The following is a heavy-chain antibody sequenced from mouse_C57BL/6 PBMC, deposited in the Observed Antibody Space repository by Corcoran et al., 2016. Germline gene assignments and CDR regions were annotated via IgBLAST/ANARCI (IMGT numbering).Heavy chain of an antibody. CDR2: IYPGDGDT. V-gene: IGHV1-80*01. CDR1: GYAFSSYW. D-gene: IGHD1-1*01. Sequence: QVQLQQSGAELVKPGASVKISCKASGYAFSSYWMNWVKQRPGKGLEWIGQIYPGDGDTNYNGKFKGKATLTADKSSSTAYMQLSSLTSEDSAVYFCARSWGGDTVVSHFDYWGQGTTLTVSS. J-gene: IGHJ2*01. CDR3: ARSWGGDTVVSHFDY.